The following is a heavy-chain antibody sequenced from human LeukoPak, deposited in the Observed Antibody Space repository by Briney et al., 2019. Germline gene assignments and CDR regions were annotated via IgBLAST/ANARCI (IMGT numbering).Heavy chain of an antibody. J-gene: IGHJ4*02. CDR3: VRQFAS. CDR1: GFTFGDHI. CDR2: VSGSGSTV. V-gene: IGHV3-48*01. Sequence: GGSLRLSCAASGFTFGDHIMNWVRQLPGKRLEWVAYVSGSGSTVYYADSVKGRFTVSRDNGKSSLNLQMNSLRVEDTALYYCVRQFASWGQGTLVTVSS.